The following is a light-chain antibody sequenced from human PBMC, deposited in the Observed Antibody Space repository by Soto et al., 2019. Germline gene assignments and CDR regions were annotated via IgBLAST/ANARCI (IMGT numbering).Light chain of an antibody. J-gene: IGLJ1*01. CDR2: DVS. Sequence: QSALTQPRSVSGSPGQSVTISCTGTSSDVGGYNYVSWYQQYPGKAPKLIIYDVSKRPSGVPDRFSGSKSGNTASLTISGLQAEDEADYYCQSYDSTLSARYVFGTGTKLTVL. CDR3: QSYDSTLSARYV. V-gene: IGLV2-11*01. CDR1: SSDVGGYNY.